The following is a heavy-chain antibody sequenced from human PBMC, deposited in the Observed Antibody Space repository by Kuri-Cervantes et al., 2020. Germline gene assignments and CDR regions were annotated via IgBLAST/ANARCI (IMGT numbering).Heavy chain of an antibody. CDR3: ATAGDDSSGYLRFDP. J-gene: IGHJ5*02. Sequence: GSLRLSCAVYGGSFSGYYWSWIRQPPGKGLEWIGEINHSGSTNYNPSLKSRVTISVDRSKNQFSLKLSSVTAADTAVYYCATAGDDSSGYLRFDPWGQGTLVTVSS. CDR1: GGSFSGYY. V-gene: IGHV4-34*01. D-gene: IGHD3-22*01. CDR2: INHSGST.